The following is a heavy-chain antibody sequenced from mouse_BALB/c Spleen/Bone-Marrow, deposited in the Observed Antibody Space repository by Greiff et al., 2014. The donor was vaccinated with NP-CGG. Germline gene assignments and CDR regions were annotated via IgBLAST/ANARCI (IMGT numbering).Heavy chain of an antibody. J-gene: IGHJ4*01. CDR1: GYSITSYYS. V-gene: IGHV3-1*02. CDR3: ARFAGTPYTMDY. D-gene: IGHD4-1*01. CDR2: IHYSGIT. Sequence: EVQLQQSGPDLVKPSQSLSLTCTVTGYSITSYYSWHWIRQFPGNKLEWMGYIHYSGITVYNPSLKSRISSTRDTSNNQFFLQLNSVTTEDTATYDCARFAGTPYTMDYWGQGTSVTVSS.